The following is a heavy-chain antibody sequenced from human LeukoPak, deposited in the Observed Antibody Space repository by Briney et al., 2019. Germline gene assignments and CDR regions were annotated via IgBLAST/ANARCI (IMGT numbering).Heavy chain of an antibody. CDR3: ARAHDLLTGYYFFDY. Sequence: PSETLSLTCTVSGGSISSTGYYWSWIRQHPGKGLEWIGYIYFSGSAYYNPSLKSRVTTSVDTSRNQFSLRLSSVTAADTAVYYCARAHDLLTGYYFFDYWGQGTLVTVSS. CDR1: GGSISSTGYY. D-gene: IGHD3-9*01. J-gene: IGHJ4*02. V-gene: IGHV4-31*03. CDR2: IYFSGSA.